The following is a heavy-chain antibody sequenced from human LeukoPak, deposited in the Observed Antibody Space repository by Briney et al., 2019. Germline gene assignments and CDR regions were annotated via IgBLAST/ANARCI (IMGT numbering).Heavy chain of an antibody. CDR2: IKQDGSEK. V-gene: IGHV3-7*01. CDR3: ARSPNYYMDV. CDR1: GFTLSSYW. Sequence: GGSLRLSCAASGFTLSSYWMSWVRLAPGKGLEWVANIKQDGSEKYYVDSVKGRFTISRDNAKNSLYLQMNSLRAEDTAVYYCARSPNYYMDVWGKGTTVTVSS. J-gene: IGHJ6*03.